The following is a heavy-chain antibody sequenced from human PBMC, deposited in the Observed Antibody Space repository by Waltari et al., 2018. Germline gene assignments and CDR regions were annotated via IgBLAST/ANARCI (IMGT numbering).Heavy chain of an antibody. CDR1: GFIFSDCW. J-gene: IGHJ3*02. CDR2: FKSDGSST. V-gene: IGHV3-74*01. Sequence: EVQLVESGGGLVQPGGSLRLSCAASGFIFSDCWMYWVRQAPGKGLMWDYRFKSDGSSTAYADFVKGRFTVSRETARNTLYLQMNSLSAEDTAVYYCARGGQVLNWPFDMWGQGTVVTVSS. D-gene: IGHD2-2*01. CDR3: ARGGQVLNWPFDM.